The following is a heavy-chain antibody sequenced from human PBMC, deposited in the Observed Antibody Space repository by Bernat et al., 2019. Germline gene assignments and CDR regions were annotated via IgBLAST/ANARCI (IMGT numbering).Heavy chain of an antibody. D-gene: IGHD2-2*01. CDR2: ISSTGTYI. CDR3: ARGGVNDIIAIPATMPVYYSAMDV. Sequence: EVQLVESGGGLVKPGGSLRLSCVASGVSFSKYTINWVRQAPGKGLEWVSSISSTGTYIYYADSVKGRFTISRDNAKSSLSLHMSSLRAEDTAVYYCARGGVNDIIAIPATMPVYYSAMDVWGQGTTVTVSS. J-gene: IGHJ6*02. CDR1: GVSFSKYT. V-gene: IGHV3-21*02.